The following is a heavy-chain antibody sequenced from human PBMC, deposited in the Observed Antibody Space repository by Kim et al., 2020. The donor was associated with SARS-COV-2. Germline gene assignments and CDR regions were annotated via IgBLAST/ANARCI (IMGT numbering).Heavy chain of an antibody. CDR2: MSNDGSNQ. CDR1: GFTFSSYG. Sequence: GGSLRLSCAASGFTFSSYGMHWVRQAPGKGLERVAVMSNDGSNQYYTDSAKGRFTISRNNSKNPQYLQMNSLRADDTAMYYCAISTKWYRRVVDVWGQGTTITVPS. CDR3: AISTKWYRRVVDV. D-gene: IGHD2-2*01. J-gene: IGHJ6*02. V-gene: IGHV3-30*03.